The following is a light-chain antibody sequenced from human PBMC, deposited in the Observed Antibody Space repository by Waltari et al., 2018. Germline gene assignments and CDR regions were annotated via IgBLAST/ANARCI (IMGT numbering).Light chain of an antibody. V-gene: IGKV1-39*01. J-gene: IGKJ2*01. CDR2: SAS. CDR1: QSISTY. CDR3: QQYNSSPYT. Sequence: DIQMTQSPSSLSGSVGDRVTITCRASQSISTYLNWYQQKPGKAPKLLISSASSLQIGVPSRFSGSGSGTDFTLTISSLQPDDFATYYCQQYNSSPYTFGQGTKLEIK.